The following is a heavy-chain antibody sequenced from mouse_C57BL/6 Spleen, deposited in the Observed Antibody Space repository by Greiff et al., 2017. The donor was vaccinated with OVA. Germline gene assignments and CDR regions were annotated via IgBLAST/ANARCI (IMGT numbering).Heavy chain of an antibody. V-gene: IGHV5-17*01. Sequence: EVMLVESGGGLVKPGGSLKLSCAASGFTFSDYGMHWVRQAPEKGLEWVAYISSGSSTIYYADTVKGRFTISRDNAKNTLFLQMTSLRSEDTAMYYCARDFYYYGSSSAWFAYWGQGTLVTVSA. J-gene: IGHJ3*01. CDR1: GFTFSDYG. CDR2: ISSGSSTI. CDR3: ARDFYYYGSSSAWFAY. D-gene: IGHD1-1*01.